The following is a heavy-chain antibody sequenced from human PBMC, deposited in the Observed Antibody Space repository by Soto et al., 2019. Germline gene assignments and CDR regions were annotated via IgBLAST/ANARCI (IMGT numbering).Heavy chain of an antibody. D-gene: IGHD6-19*01. Sequence: GESLKISCAASGFTFSSYGMHWVRQAPGKGLEWVAVIWYDGSNKYYADSVKGRFTISRDNSKNTLYLQMNSLRAEDTAVYYCARDQFIAVDRGAFDIWGQGTMVTVSS. CDR3: ARDQFIAVDRGAFDI. CDR1: GFTFSSYG. V-gene: IGHV3-33*01. CDR2: IWYDGSNK. J-gene: IGHJ3*02.